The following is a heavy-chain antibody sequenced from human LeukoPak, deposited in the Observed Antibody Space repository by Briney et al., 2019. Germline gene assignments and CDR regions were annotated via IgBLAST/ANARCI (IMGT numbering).Heavy chain of an antibody. V-gene: IGHV3-48*02. Sequence: GGSLRLSCAASGFTFSSYSMNWVRQAPAKGLEWVSYISSSSGTIYYADSVKGRFAISRDNAKNSLYLQMNSLRDEDTAVYYCARCSADYYYYYGMDVWGQGTTVTVSS. CDR1: GFTFSSYS. CDR2: ISSSSGTI. D-gene: IGHD3-10*02. CDR3: ARCSADYYYYYGMDV. J-gene: IGHJ6*02.